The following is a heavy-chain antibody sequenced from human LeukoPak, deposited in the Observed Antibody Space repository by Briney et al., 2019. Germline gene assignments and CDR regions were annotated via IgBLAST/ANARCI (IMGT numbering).Heavy chain of an antibody. V-gene: IGHV4-61*02. CDR3: ARPRGRKVSWFDP. CDR1: GGSISSGSDY. D-gene: IGHD3-10*01. CDR2: IYFRGST. Sequence: PSETLSLTCTVSGGSISSGSDYWSWIRQPAGKGLEWIGRIYFRGSTNYNPSLKSRVTISIDTSKNQFSLNVSSVTAADTAVYYCARPRGRKVSWFDPWGQGTLVTVSS. J-gene: IGHJ5*02.